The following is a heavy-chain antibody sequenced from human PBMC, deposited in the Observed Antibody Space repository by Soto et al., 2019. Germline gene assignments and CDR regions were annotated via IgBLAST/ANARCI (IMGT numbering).Heavy chain of an antibody. CDR1: GYTFTSYY. Sequence: ASVKVSCKASGYTFTSYYMHWVRQAPGQGLEWMGIINPSGGSTSYTQKFQGRVTMTRDTSTSTVYMELSSLRFEDTAVYYCARGTTIFGVVTPTPPFDYWGQGTLVTVSS. V-gene: IGHV1-46*01. CDR2: INPSGGST. J-gene: IGHJ4*02. CDR3: ARGTTIFGVVTPTPPFDY. D-gene: IGHD3-3*01.